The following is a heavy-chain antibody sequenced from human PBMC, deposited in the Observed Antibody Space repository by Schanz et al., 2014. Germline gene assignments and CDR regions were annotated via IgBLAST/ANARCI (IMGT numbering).Heavy chain of an antibody. CDR3: ARTPQAGWVPIFYWNFDL. CDR1: GIDFSSYS. J-gene: IGHJ2*01. V-gene: IGHV3-21*01. D-gene: IGHD3-9*01. CDR2: ISTSSGYI. Sequence: EVQLVESGGGLVKPGGSLRLSCAASGIDFSSYSMNWVRQAPGKGLEWVSTISTSSGYIYYADSVNGRFTISRDNGQNSLYLQMNSLKAEDTAVYYCARTPQAGWVPIFYWNFDLWGRGALVTVSS.